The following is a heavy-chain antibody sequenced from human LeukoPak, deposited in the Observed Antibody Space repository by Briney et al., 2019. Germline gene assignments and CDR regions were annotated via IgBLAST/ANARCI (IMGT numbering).Heavy chain of an antibody. D-gene: IGHD5-18*01. J-gene: IGHJ4*02. CDR2: INHSGST. CDR1: GGSFSGYY. V-gene: IGHV4-34*01. CDR3: ARRLKTYSYGYFEY. Sequence: SETLSLTCAVYGGSFSGYYWSWIRQPPGKGLEWIGEINHSGSTNYNPSLKSRVTISVDTSKNQFSLKLSSVTAADTAVYYCARRLKTYSYGYFEYWGQGTLVTVSS.